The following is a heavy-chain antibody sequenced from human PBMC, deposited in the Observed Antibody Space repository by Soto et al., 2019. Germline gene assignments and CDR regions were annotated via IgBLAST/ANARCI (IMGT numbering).Heavy chain of an antibody. CDR3: ARESGGYDSSSRYGLDV. CDR2: IYYSGST. Sequence: PSETLSLTCTVSGGSVSGGSYSWNWIRQPPGKGLEWIGYIYYSGSTDYNPSLKSRVTISVDRSKNQFSLNLRSVTSADTAIYYCARESGGYDSSSRYGLDVWGQGTTVTVSS. J-gene: IGHJ6*02. V-gene: IGHV4-61*01. D-gene: IGHD6-25*01. CDR1: GGSVSGGSYS.